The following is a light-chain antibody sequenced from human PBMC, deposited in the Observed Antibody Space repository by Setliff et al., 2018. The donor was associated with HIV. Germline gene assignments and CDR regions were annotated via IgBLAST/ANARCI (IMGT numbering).Light chain of an antibody. CDR1: SSDFGDYSY. V-gene: IGLV2-14*01. CDR3: SSYTSSTTPWV. Sequence: QSVLAQPASVSGSPGQPITISCTTTSSDFGDYSYVSWYQHRPGKAPKLMIYEVSNRPSGVSNRFSGSKSGNTASLTISGLQAEDEADYYCSSYTSSTTPWVFGTGTKVTVL. J-gene: IGLJ1*01. CDR2: EVS.